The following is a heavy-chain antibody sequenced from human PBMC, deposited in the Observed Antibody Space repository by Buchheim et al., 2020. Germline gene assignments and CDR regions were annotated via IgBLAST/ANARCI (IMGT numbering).Heavy chain of an antibody. CDR2: INPNSGGT. CDR1: GYTFTGYY. CDR3: ARDLHYDFWSGYSFDY. V-gene: IGHV1-2*02. J-gene: IGHJ4*02. D-gene: IGHD3-3*01. Sequence: QVQLVQSGAEVKKPGASVEVSCKASGYTFTGYYMHWVRQAPGQGLEWMGWINPNSGGTNYAQKFPGRVPTTRDTTHSTGYMELSRLRSDDTAVYYCARDLHYDFWSGYSFDYWGQGTL.